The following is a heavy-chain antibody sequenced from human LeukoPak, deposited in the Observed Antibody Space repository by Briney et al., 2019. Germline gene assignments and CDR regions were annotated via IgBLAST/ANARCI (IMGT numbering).Heavy chain of an antibody. V-gene: IGHV3-21*01. Sequence: GGSLRLSCAASGFTFTSYNMNWVRQAPGKGLEWVSSISSSSSYIYYADSVKGRFTISRDNAENSLYLQMNSLRAEDTAVYYCARTTVTTFLSDWFDPWGQGTLVTVSS. CDR1: GFTFTSYN. CDR3: ARTTVTTFLSDWFDP. CDR2: ISSSSSYI. J-gene: IGHJ5*02. D-gene: IGHD4-17*01.